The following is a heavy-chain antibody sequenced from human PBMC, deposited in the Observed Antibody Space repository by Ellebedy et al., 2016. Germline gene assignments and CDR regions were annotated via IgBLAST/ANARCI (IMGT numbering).Heavy chain of an antibody. CDR3: ARDAAVSGHDY. J-gene: IGHJ4*02. D-gene: IGHD6-19*01. CDR2: VNPTGGST. V-gene: IGHV1-46*01. Sequence: ASVKVSCKASGYTFSSYYMHWVRQAPGQGLEWMGIVNPTGGSTTYAQNFQGRVTMTCDTSTSTVYMELSSLRSEDTAVYYFARDAAVSGHDYWGQGTLVTVSS. CDR1: GYTFSSYY.